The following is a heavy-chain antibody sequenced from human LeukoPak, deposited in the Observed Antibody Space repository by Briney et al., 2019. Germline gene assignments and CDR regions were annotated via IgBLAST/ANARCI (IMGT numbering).Heavy chain of an antibody. CDR3: AKEGSSSSVDY. V-gene: IGHV3-43*02. CDR1: GFTFDDSA. J-gene: IGHJ4*02. Sequence: GGCLRLSRAASGFTFDDSAIQWVRHAPGRGLDWVYVNSGDGGSTYYADSVKGRLTISRDNSKNSLYLQMNSLRTEDTALYYCAKEGSSSSVDYWGQGTLVTVSS. D-gene: IGHD6-13*01. CDR2: NSGDGGST.